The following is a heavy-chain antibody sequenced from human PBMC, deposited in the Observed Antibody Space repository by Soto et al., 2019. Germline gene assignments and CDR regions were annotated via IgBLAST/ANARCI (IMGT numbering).Heavy chain of an antibody. J-gene: IGHJ1*01. D-gene: IGHD3-16*01. CDR1: GFTFRSYD. CDR2: TSYDGSGK. V-gene: IGHV3-30*19. Sequence: QVELVESGGGVVQPGTSLRLSCVGSGFTFRSYDIHWVRQAPGKGLEWVALTSYDGSGKYYGDSVRGRFTISRDNSRNTVDLQMDSLRLEDTALYYCARWGTTGGLDVWGQGTLVSVSS. CDR3: ARWGTTGGLDV.